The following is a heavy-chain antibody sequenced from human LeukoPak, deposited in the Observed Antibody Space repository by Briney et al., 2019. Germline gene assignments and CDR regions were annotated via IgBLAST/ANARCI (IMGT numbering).Heavy chain of an antibody. CDR2: IYYSGST. CDR3: ARDRPPSPEGTAMAPFDY. J-gene: IGHJ4*02. Sequence: SETLSLTCTVSGNSISSYYWGWIRQPPGKGLEWIGSIYYSGSTYYNPSLKSRVTISVDTSKNQFSLKLSSVTAADTAVYYCARDRPPSPEGTAMAPFDYWGQGTLVTVSS. V-gene: IGHV4-39*07. CDR1: GNSISSYY. D-gene: IGHD5-18*01.